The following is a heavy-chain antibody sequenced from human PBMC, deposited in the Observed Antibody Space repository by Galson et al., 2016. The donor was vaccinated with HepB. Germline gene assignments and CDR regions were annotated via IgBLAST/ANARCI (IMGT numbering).Heavy chain of an antibody. V-gene: IGHV3-30*18. J-gene: IGHJ4*02. Sequence: SLRLSCAASGFAFNRYGMHWVRQAPGKGLEWVAADSMDGRRKFYADSVKGRFTISRAFSDNTLFLQMSSLSPDDTAVYYCAKRHEYCPPVGCSVDYWGQGTLVFVSS. D-gene: IGHD2/OR15-2a*01. CDR1: GFAFNRYG. CDR2: DSMDGRRK. CDR3: AKRHEYCPPVGCSVDY.